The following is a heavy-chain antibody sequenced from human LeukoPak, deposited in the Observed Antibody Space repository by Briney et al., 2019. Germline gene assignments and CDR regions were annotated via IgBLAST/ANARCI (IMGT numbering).Heavy chain of an antibody. Sequence: SETLSLTCAVYGVSFSGYYWSWIRQPPGKGLEWIGEINHSGSTNYNASLKSRVTISVDRSKNQFSLKLSSVTAADTAVYYCARDRYYGSGSYYKFDFWGQGTLVTVSS. V-gene: IGHV4-34*01. D-gene: IGHD3-10*01. CDR1: GVSFSGYY. J-gene: IGHJ4*02. CDR2: INHSGST. CDR3: ARDRYYGSGSYYKFDF.